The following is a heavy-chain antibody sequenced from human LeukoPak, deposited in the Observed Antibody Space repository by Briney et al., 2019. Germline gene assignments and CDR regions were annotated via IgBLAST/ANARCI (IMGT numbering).Heavy chain of an antibody. D-gene: IGHD3-10*01. CDR2: INHSGST. CDR1: GGSFSGYY. Sequence: PSETLSLTCAVYGGSFSGYYWSWIRQPPGKGLEWIGEINHSGSTNYNPSLKSRVTISVDTSKNQFSLKLSSVTAADTAVYYCARRGIWFGELLFRGQGTLVTVSS. V-gene: IGHV4-34*01. J-gene: IGHJ4*02. CDR3: ARRGIWFGELLF.